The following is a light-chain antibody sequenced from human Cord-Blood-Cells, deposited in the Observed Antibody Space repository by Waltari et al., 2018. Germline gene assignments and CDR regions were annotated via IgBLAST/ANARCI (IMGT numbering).Light chain of an antibody. CDR3: SSYTSSSTWV. J-gene: IGLJ3*02. V-gene: IGLV2-14*01. CDR2: DVS. CDR1: SSDVGGYNY. Sequence: QSALIQPASVSGSPGQSITISCTGTSSDVGGYNYVSWYQQHPGKAPKLMIYDVSNRPSGVSNLFSGSKSGNTASLTISGLQAEDEADYYCSSYTSSSTWVFGGGTKLTGL.